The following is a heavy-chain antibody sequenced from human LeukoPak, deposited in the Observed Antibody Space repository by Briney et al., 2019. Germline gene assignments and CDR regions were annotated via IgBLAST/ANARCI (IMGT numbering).Heavy chain of an antibody. CDR2: IYHSGST. D-gene: IGHD3-10*01. CDR1: GFTFSRYW. Sequence: GSLRLSCAASGFTFSRYWMHWVRQPPGKGLEWIGEIYHSGSTNYNPSLKSRVTISVDKSKNQFSLKLSSVTAADTAVYYCARGDYYGSGSYFDYWGQGTLVTVSS. CDR3: ARGDYYGSGSYFDY. V-gene: IGHV4-4*02. J-gene: IGHJ4*02.